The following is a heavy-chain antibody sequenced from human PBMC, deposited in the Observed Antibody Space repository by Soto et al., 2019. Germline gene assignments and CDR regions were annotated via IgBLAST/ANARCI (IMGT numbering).Heavy chain of an antibody. J-gene: IGHJ6*02. CDR3: AMVDVYVTPTPQDV. CDR1: GYTFTSYD. Sequence: ASVKVSCKASGYTFTSYDINWVRQATGQGLEWMGWMNTYNGNTNYTQNPQGRVILTTDTSTSTAYMDLRSLRFNDTAIYYCAMVDVYVTPTPQDVWGQGTTVTVSS. CDR2: MNTYNGNT. D-gene: IGHD3-16*01. V-gene: IGHV1-18*01.